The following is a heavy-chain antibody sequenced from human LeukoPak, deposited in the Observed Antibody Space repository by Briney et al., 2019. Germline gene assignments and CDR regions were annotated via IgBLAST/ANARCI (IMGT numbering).Heavy chain of an antibody. CDR2: IKSKAYGRTT. CDR1: GFTFGDYA. J-gene: IGHJ6*02. Sequence: PGGSLRLSCTASGFTFGDYAMSWVRQAPGKGLEWVGFIKSKAYGRTTEYAASVKDRFTISRDDSRNIAYPQMNSLKTEDTAVYYSTRRPMGYCSSTSCSYGMDVWGQGTTVTVSS. CDR3: TRRPMGYCSSTSCSYGMDV. V-gene: IGHV3-49*04. D-gene: IGHD2-2*01.